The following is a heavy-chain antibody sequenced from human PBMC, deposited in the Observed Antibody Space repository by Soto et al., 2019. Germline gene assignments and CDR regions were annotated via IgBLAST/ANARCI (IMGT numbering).Heavy chain of an antibody. CDR3: ARGPFSSSFQNFDS. J-gene: IGHJ4*02. CDR2: ISTSSNTV. Sequence: PGGSLRLSCAASGFTFSSYSMNWVRQAPGKGLEWVSYISTSSNTVYYADSVEGRFTISRDNAKNSLYLQMNSLRAEDTAVYFCARGPFSSSFQNFDSWGQGTLVTVSS. D-gene: IGHD6-6*01. CDR1: GFTFSSYS. V-gene: IGHV3-48*01.